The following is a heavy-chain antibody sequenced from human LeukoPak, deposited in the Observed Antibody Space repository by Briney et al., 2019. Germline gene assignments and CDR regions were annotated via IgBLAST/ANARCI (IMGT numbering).Heavy chain of an antibody. Sequence: PGGSLRLSCAASGFTFSSYSMNWVRQAPGKGLEWVSSISSSSSYIYYADSVKGRFTISRDNARNSLYLQMNSLRAEDTAVYYCARVPFNGDYGDYPLTFDYWGQGTLVTVSS. CDR3: ARVPFNGDYGDYPLTFDY. CDR2: ISSSSSYI. J-gene: IGHJ4*02. CDR1: GFTFSSYS. V-gene: IGHV3-21*01. D-gene: IGHD4-17*01.